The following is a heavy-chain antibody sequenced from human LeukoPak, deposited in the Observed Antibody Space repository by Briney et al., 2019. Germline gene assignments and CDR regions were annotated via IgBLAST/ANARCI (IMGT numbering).Heavy chain of an antibody. CDR1: GFTFSSYA. J-gene: IGHJ4*02. D-gene: IGHD6-13*01. CDR3: ARATTEAGISASGTAY. V-gene: IGHV3-21*01. Sequence: GGSLRLSCAASGFTFSSYAMSWVRQAPGKGLEWVSSIGGSGNYIYYADSVKGRFTISRDNAKNSLYLQMNSLRAEDTAVYYCARATTEAGISASGTAYWGQGTLVTVSS. CDR2: IGGSGNYI.